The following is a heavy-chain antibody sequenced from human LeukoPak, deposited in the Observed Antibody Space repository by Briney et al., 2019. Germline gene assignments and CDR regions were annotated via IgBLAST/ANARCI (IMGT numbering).Heavy chain of an antibody. CDR1: GFTFSSYS. CDR2: LSSSSSYI. D-gene: IGHD5-12*01. J-gene: IGHJ6*02. Sequence: GGSLRLSCAASGFTFSSYSMNWVRQAPGKGLEWVSSLSSSSSYIYYADSVKGRFTISRDNFKNTLYLQMNSLRAEDTAVYYCARLYSGYEIYYYGMDVWGQGTTVTVSS. CDR3: ARLYSGYEIYYYGMDV. V-gene: IGHV3-21*01.